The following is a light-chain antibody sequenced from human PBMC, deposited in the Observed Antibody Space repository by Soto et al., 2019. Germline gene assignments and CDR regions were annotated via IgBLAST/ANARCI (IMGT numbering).Light chain of an antibody. J-gene: IGKJ5*01. CDR3: QQYSNWPLT. Sequence: VLKQSPATLSLSQGERATLFCRASQSVSINLAWYQQNPGQAPRLLIYGASTRATGVPARFSGSGSGTEFTLTINSLQSEDFALYYCQQYSNWPLTFGQVTLLEIK. V-gene: IGKV3-15*01. CDR1: QSVSIN. CDR2: GAS.